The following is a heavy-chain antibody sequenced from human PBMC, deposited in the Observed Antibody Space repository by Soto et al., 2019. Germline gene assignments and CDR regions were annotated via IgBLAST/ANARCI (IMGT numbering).Heavy chain of an antibody. CDR3: AREAEGLDY. J-gene: IGHJ4*02. Sequence: GGSLRLSCAASGFTFSSYAMHWVRQAPGKGLEWVAVIPYDGSNKYYAHSVKGRFTISRDNSNNPLYMQRNSLRGEDTAVYYCAREAEGLDYWGQGTLVTVSS. V-gene: IGHV3-30-3*01. CDR2: IPYDGSNK. CDR1: GFTFSSYA.